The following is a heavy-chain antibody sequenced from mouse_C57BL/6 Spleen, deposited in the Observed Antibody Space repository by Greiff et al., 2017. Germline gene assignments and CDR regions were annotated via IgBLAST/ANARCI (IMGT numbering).Heavy chain of an antibody. CDR2: IYPGDGVT. CDR3: ARGRPYDYDDYFDY. J-gene: IGHJ2*01. CDR1: GYAFSSYW. V-gene: IGHV1-80*01. Sequence: VQLQQSGAELVKPGASVKISCKASGYAFSSYWMNWVKQRPGKGLEWIGQIYPGDGVTNYNGKFKGKATLTADKSSSTAYMQLSSLTSEDSAVYFCARGRPYDYDDYFDYWGQGTTLTVSS. D-gene: IGHD2-4*01.